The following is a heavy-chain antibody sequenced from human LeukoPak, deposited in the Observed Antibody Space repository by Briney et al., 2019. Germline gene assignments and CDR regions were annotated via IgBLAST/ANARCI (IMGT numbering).Heavy chain of an antibody. V-gene: IGHV3-30*04. J-gene: IGHJ4*02. Sequence: GGSLRLSCAASGFTFSSYAMHWVRQAPGKGLEWVAVISYDGSNKYYADSVKGRFTISRDNSKNTLYLQMNSLRAEDTAVYYCARGGGISAAGNLRYWGQGTLVTVSS. CDR1: GFTFSSYA. CDR2: ISYDGSNK. CDR3: ARGGGISAAGNLRY. D-gene: IGHD6-13*01.